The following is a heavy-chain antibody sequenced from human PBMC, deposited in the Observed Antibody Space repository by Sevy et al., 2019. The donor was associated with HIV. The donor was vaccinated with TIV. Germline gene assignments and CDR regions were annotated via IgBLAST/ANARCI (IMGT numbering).Heavy chain of an antibody. V-gene: IGHV3-7*03. CDR3: GRGVGGGYFDY. Sequence: GGSLRLSCVASGFTFNNFWMAWVRQAPGKGLEWFANIKPDGSESNHVGSVKGRFTISRDNAKNSLYLQMNSLTAEDTGVYYWGRGVGGGYFDYWGQGTLVTVSS. J-gene: IGHJ4*01. CDR2: IKPDGSES. CDR1: GFTFNNFW. D-gene: IGHD3-16*01.